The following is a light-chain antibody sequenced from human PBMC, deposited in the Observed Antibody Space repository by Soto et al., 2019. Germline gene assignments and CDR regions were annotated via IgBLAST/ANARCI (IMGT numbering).Light chain of an antibody. V-gene: IGKV3-20*01. CDR3: HQYGSSPWT. Sequence: EIVLTQSPGTLSSSPGERATLSCRASQSVTSSSLGWYQQKQGQAPRLLMHSVSSRATGIPDRFSGSGSGTHFTLNISRLEPEDFAVYYCHQYGSSPWTFGQGTKVEIK. CDR1: QSVTSSS. CDR2: SVS. J-gene: IGKJ1*01.